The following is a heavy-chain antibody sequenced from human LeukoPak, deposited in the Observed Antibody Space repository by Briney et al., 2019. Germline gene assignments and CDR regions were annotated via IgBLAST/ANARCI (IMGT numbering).Heavy chain of an antibody. D-gene: IGHD2-21*02. CDR3: ARDRHAVVTESNDASDI. CDR1: GFTFSDYY. V-gene: IGHV3-11*05. J-gene: IGHJ3*02. Sequence: PGGSLRLSCAASGFTFSDYYMSWIRQAPGKGLEWVSYISSSSSYTTYADSVKGRFTISRDNAKNSLYLQMNSLRAEDTAVYYCARDRHAVVTESNDASDIWGQGTMVTVSS. CDR2: ISSSSSYT.